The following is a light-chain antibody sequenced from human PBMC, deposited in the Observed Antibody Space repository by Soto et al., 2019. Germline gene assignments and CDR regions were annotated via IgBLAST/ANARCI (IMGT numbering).Light chain of an antibody. CDR3: SSYTTSSTGV. Sequence: QSVLTQPASVSGSPGQSITISCTATSSDVGGYNYVSWYQQHPGRVPKLMIYEVSNRPSGVSNRFSGSKSGNTASLTISGLQAEDEADYYCSSYTTSSTGVFGGGTKLTVL. CDR2: EVS. V-gene: IGLV2-14*01. J-gene: IGLJ3*02. CDR1: SSDVGGYNY.